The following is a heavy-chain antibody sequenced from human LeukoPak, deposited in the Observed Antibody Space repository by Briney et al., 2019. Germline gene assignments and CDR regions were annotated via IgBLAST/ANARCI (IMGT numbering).Heavy chain of an antibody. CDR1: GGSISSSSYY. D-gene: IGHD6-19*01. V-gene: IGHV4-39*07. Sequence: SETLSLTCTVSGGSISSSSYYWGWIRQPPGKGLEWIGEINHSGSTNYNPSLKSRVTISVDTSKNQFSLKLSSVTAADTAVYYCALHIIAVAGISDYWGQGTLVTVSS. J-gene: IGHJ4*02. CDR2: INHSGST. CDR3: ALHIIAVAGISDY.